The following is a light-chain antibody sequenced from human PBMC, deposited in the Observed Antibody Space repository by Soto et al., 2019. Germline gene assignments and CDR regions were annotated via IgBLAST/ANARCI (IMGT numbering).Light chain of an antibody. CDR3: QQYDNLLT. CDR2: DAS. CDR1: QGIGNY. J-gene: IGKJ4*01. V-gene: IGKV1-33*01. Sequence: DIQMTQSPSSLSASVGDGVSITCQASQGIGNYLNWYQQKPGKAPKLLIYDASNLQTGVPSRFSGSGSGTDFTFTISNLQPEDIATYYCQQYDNLLTFGGGTKVDIK.